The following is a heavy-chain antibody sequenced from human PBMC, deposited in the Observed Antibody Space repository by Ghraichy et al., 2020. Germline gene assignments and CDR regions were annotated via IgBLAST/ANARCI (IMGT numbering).Heavy chain of an antibody. CDR2: ISSSSSTI. J-gene: IGHJ6*02. V-gene: IGHV3-48*02. Sequence: GESLNISCAASGFTFSSYSMNWVRQAPGKGLEWVSYISSSSSTIYYADSVKGRFTISSDNAKNSLYLQMNSLRDEDTAVYYCARDRYCSSTSCSYGMDVWGQGTTVTVSS. D-gene: IGHD2-2*01. CDR3: ARDRYCSSTSCSYGMDV. CDR1: GFTFSSYS.